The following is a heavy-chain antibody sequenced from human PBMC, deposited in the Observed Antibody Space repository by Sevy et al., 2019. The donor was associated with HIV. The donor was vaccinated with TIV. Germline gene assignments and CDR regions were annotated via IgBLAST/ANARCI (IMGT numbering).Heavy chain of an antibody. Sequence: GGSLRLSCAASGFSFTNAWMSWVRQAPGKGLEWVGRIKSKTDGWTRDFAAPVKGRFAISRDDSKSTFYLQMDSLKTEDTGVYYCTAGVGTSDCDYWGQGILVTVSS. CDR1: GFSFTNAW. CDR3: TAGVGTSDCDY. J-gene: IGHJ4*02. CDR2: IKSKTDGWTR. D-gene: IGHD1-26*01. V-gene: IGHV3-15*01.